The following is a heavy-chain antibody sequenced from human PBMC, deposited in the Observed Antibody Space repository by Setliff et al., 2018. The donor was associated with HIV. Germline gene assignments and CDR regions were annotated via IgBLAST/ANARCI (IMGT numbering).Heavy chain of an antibody. Sequence: PGGSLRLSCSASGFTFSSYAMHWVRQAPGKGLEWVSVISGSGDITYYRESVKGRFTVSRDNSNNTVYLQMNSLRAEDTAMYYCAKTQTVITVYGPFDSWGQGTPVTVSS. CDR1: GFTFSSYA. D-gene: IGHD4-4*01. J-gene: IGHJ4*02. CDR3: AKTQTVITVYGPFDS. V-gene: IGHV3-23*01. CDR2: ISGSGDIT.